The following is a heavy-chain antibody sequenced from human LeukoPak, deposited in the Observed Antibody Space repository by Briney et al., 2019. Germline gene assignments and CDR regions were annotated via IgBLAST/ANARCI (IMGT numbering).Heavy chain of an antibody. D-gene: IGHD6-13*01. V-gene: IGHV4-59*01. J-gene: IGHJ4*02. Sequence: SETLSLTCTVSGGSISSYYWSWIRQPPGQGLEWIGYIYYSGSTHYNPSLKSRVTISVDTSKNQFSLKLSSVTAADTAVYYCARSGVRYSSSWYLVYWGQGTLVTVSS. CDR2: IYYSGST. CDR3: ARSGVRYSSSWYLVY. CDR1: GGSISSYY.